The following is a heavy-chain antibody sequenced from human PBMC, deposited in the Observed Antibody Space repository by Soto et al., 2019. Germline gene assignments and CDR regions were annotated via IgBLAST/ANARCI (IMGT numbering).Heavy chain of an antibody. D-gene: IGHD6-13*01. J-gene: IGHJ4*02. Sequence: GGSLRLSCAASGFTFSSYGMHWVRQAPGKGLEWVAVISYDGSNKYYADSVKGRSTISRDNSKNTLYLQMNSLRAEDTAVYYCAKTTRPGIAAAGGYYFDYWGQGTLVTVSS. CDR1: GFTFSSYG. CDR2: ISYDGSNK. CDR3: AKTTRPGIAAAGGYYFDY. V-gene: IGHV3-30*18.